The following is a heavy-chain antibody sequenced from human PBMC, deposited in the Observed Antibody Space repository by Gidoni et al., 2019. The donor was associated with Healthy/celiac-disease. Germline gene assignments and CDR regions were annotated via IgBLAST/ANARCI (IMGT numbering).Heavy chain of an antibody. CDR2: ISAYNGNT. V-gene: IGHV1-18*01. Sequence: PGQGLEWMGWISAYNGNTNYAQKLQGRVTMTTDTSTSTAYMELRSLRSDDTAVYYCARDITIFGVVIRGGFDYWGQGTLVTVSS. CDR3: ARDITIFGVVIRGGFDY. D-gene: IGHD3-3*01. J-gene: IGHJ4*02.